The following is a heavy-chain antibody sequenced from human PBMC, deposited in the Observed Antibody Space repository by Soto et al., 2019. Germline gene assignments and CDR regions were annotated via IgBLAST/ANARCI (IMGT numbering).Heavy chain of an antibody. J-gene: IGHJ4*02. CDR3: ARLGSCYSYGN. D-gene: IGHD5-18*01. V-gene: IGHV4-39*01. CDR1: GGSISSSSYY. CDR2: IYYSGST. Sequence: QLQLQELGPGLVKPSETLSLTCTVSGGSISSSSYYWGWIRQPPGKGLEWIGSIYYSGSTYYNPSLKSRVTISVDTSKNQFSLKLSSVTAADTAVYYCARLGSCYSYGNWGQGTLVTVSS.